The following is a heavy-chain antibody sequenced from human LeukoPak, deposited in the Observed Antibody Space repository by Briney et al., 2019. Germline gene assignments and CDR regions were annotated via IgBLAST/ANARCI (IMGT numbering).Heavy chain of an antibody. CDR1: GGSISSSSYY. V-gene: IGHV4-39*07. D-gene: IGHD1-7*01. J-gene: IGHJ5*02. CDR3: ARDQSGTRVGWFDP. CDR2: IYYSGST. Sequence: PSETLSLTCTVSGGSISSSSYYWGWIRQPPGKGLEWIGSIYYSGSTYYNPSLKSRVTISVDTSKNQFSLKLSSVTAADTAVYYCARDQSGTRVGWFDPWGQGTLVTVSS.